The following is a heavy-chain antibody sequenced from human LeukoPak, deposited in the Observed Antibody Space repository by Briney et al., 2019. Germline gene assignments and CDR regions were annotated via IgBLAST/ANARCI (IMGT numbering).Heavy chain of an antibody. CDR1: GFTLSSYN. V-gene: IGHV3-21*05. CDR2: ISSSSSYT. Sequence: GGSLRLSCAASGFTLSSYNMNWVRQAPGKGLEWVSYISSSSSYTNYADSVKGRFTISRDNAKNSLYLQMNSLRAEDTAVYYCARFLAGGLLPATFDYWGQGTLVTVSS. J-gene: IGHJ4*02. CDR3: ARFLAGGLLPATFDY. D-gene: IGHD2-2*01.